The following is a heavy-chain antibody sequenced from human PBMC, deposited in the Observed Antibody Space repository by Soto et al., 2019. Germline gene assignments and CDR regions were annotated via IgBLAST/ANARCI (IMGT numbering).Heavy chain of an antibody. Sequence: QVQLEQSGAEMKKPGSSVKVSCQSSGGTFNTYAMNWVRQAPGQGPEWMGDISPMFGAANYAPKFQGRVTMTVDESPATSYMPWSSLTSEDPALYSCARKVPVHTPAFVYWGQANVVTVPS. V-gene: IGHV1-69*19. J-gene: IGHJ4*02. CDR3: ARKVPVHTPAFVY. CDR2: ISPMFGAA. D-gene: IGHD3-10*01. CDR1: GGTFNTYA.